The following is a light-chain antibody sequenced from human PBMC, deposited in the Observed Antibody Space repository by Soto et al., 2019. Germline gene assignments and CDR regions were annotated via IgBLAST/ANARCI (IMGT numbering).Light chain of an antibody. V-gene: IGLV4-60*02. Sequence: QAVVTQSSSASASLGSSVKLTCTLSSGHSSNIIAWHQQQPGKAPRFLMKLEGSGSYNKGSGVPDRLSGSSSGADRYLTISNLQFEDEADYYCETWDSNSRVFGGGTKL. CDR3: ETWDSNSRV. CDR1: SGHSSNI. CDR2: LEGSGSY. J-gene: IGLJ2*01.